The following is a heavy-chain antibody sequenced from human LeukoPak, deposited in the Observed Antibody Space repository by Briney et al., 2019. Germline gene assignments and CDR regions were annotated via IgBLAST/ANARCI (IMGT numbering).Heavy chain of an antibody. Sequence: SETLSLTCTVSGASITSYHWSWIRQPPGKGLEWIGYIYYSGSTNYNPSLKSRVTISVDTSKNQFSLKLSSVTAADTAVYYCATHSSGYYDAFDIWGQGTMVTVSS. J-gene: IGHJ3*02. CDR1: GASITSYH. D-gene: IGHD3-22*01. CDR3: ATHSSGYYDAFDI. V-gene: IGHV4-59*08. CDR2: IYYSGST.